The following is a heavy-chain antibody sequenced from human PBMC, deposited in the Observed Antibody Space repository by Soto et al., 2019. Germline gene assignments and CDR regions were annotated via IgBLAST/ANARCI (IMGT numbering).Heavy chain of an antibody. CDR1: GFTFWGYA. J-gene: IGHJ4*02. CDR3: AKEGPAYYDSSPYDY. Sequence: GGSLRLSCAASGFTFWGYAMSWVRQAPGKGLEWVSAISGSGESTHYADSVKGRSTISRDNSKNTLYLQMNSLRAEDTAVYYCAKEGPAYYDSSPYDYWGQGTLVTVSS. CDR2: ISGSGEST. D-gene: IGHD3-22*01. V-gene: IGHV3-23*01.